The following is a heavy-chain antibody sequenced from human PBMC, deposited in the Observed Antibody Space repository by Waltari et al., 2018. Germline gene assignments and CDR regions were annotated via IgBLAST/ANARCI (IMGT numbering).Heavy chain of an antibody. Sequence: EVQLVESGGGLVKPGGSLRLSCAASEFTFSSYVMNWVRQAPGKGLEWVSSISSSSTYIYYADSVKGRFTISRDNAKNSLYLQMNSLRADDTAVYYCARGRYDYGGKIDYWGQGTLVTVSS. CDR2: ISSSSTYI. CDR1: EFTFSSYV. J-gene: IGHJ4*02. D-gene: IGHD4-17*01. V-gene: IGHV3-21*01. CDR3: ARGRYDYGGKIDY.